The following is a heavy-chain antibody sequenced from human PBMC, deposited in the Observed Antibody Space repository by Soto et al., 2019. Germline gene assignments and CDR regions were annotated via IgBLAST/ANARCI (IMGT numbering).Heavy chain of an antibody. D-gene: IGHD5-18*01. CDR1: GFTFSSYA. CDR3: AKGVSQYTPLALFDY. CDR2: ISGSDGRT. V-gene: IGHV3-23*01. Sequence: EVQLLESGGGLVRPGGSLRLSCVASGFTFSSYAMSWVRQAPGKGLEWVSTISGSDGRTYSTDSVKVRFTISRDNSRNTAYLQMNSLRVEDTAVYYCAKGVSQYTPLALFDYWGRGTLVTVSS. J-gene: IGHJ4*02.